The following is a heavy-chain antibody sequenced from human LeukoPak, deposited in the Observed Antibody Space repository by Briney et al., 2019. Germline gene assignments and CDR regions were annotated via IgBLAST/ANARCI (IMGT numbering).Heavy chain of an antibody. J-gene: IGHJ3*02. D-gene: IGHD1-26*01. CDR2: ISSSGSTI. CDR3: ARAPVGATGDAFDI. CDR1: GFTFSSYE. V-gene: IGHV3-48*03. Sequence: PGGSLRLSCAASGFTFSSYEMNWVRQAPGKGLEWVSYISSSGSTIYYVDSVKGRFTISRDNAKNSLYLQMNSLRAEDTAVYYCARAPVGATGDAFDIWGQGTMVSVSS.